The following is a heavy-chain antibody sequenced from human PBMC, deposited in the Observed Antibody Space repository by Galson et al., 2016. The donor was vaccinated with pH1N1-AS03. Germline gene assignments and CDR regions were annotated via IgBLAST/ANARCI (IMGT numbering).Heavy chain of an antibody. Sequence: CAASGFTFSNAWMTWVRQAPGKGLEWVGRIKSKSDGGTTDYAAPVKARFTISRDDSKNTLYLQMNSLKTEDTAVYYCSTDETFYYYYGMDVWGRGTTVTVAS. CDR1: GFTFSNAW. CDR3: STDETFYYYYGMDV. V-gene: IGHV3-15*01. CDR2: IKSKSDGGTT. J-gene: IGHJ6*02.